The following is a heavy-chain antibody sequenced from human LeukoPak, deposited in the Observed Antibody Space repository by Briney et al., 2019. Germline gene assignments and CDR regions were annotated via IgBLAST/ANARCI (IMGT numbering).Heavy chain of an antibody. V-gene: IGHV3-33*08. CDR2: IWYDGSNK. J-gene: IGHJ4*02. Sequence: GGSLRLSCAVSGFPFSNYDMHWARHAPGKGLEWVAVIWYDGSNKYYADSVKGRFTISRDNSKNTLYLQMNTLRAEDTAVYYCARDPGGVVYFDYWGQGTLVTVSS. D-gene: IGHD2-8*01. CDR1: GFPFSNYD. CDR3: ARDPGGVVYFDY.